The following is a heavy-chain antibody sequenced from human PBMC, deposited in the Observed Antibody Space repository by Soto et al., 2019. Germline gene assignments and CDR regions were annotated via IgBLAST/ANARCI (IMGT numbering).Heavy chain of an antibody. J-gene: IGHJ4*02. CDR2: ISGSGGST. CDR3: AKDGVNYGSGSYYDY. D-gene: IGHD3-10*01. Sequence: PGGSLRLSCAASGFTFSSYAMSWVRQAPGKGLEWVSAISGSGGSTYYADSVKGRFTISRDNSKNTLYLQMNSLRAEDTAVYYCAKDGVNYGSGSYYDYWGQGTLVTVSS. CDR1: GFTFSSYA. V-gene: IGHV3-23*01.